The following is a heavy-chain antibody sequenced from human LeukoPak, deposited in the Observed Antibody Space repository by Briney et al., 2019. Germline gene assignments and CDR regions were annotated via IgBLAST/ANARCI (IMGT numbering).Heavy chain of an antibody. J-gene: IGHJ5*02. CDR3: ARVEVSGYSSSWYINWFDP. V-gene: IGHV5-51*01. CDR1: GYSFTSYW. Sequence: GESLKISCKGSGYSFTSYWIGWVRQMRGKGLEWMGIIYPGDSDTRYSPSFQGQVTISADKSISTAYLQWSSLKASDTAMYYCARVEVSGYSSSWYINWFDPWGQGTLVTVSS. D-gene: IGHD6-13*01. CDR2: IYPGDSDT.